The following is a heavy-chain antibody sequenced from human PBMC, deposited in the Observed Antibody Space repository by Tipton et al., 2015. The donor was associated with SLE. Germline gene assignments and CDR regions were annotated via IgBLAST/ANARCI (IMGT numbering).Heavy chain of an antibody. CDR3: AKVGGSGSDYLGEHDAFDI. Sequence: GSLRLSCAASGFTFSSYAMSWVRQAPGKGLEWVSAISGSGGSTYYADSVKGRFTISRDNSKNTLYLQMNSLSAEDTAVYYCAKVGGSGSDYLGEHDAFDIWGQGTMVTVSS. CDR2: ISGSGGST. D-gene: IGHD3-10*01. V-gene: IGHV3-23*01. CDR1: GFTFSSYA. J-gene: IGHJ3*02.